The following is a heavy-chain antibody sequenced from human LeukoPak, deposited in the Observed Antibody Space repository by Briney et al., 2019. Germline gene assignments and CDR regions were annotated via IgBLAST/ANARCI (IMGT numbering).Heavy chain of an antibody. D-gene: IGHD3-10*01. Sequence: SETLSLTCTVSGGSISSYYWSWIRQPPGKGLEWIGYIYYSGSTNYNPSLKSRVTISVDTSKNQFSLKLSSVTAADTAVYYCARPQGSGSCIGNWFDPWGQGTLVTVSS. J-gene: IGHJ5*02. CDR2: IYYSGST. CDR3: ARPQGSGSCIGNWFDP. V-gene: IGHV4-59*08. CDR1: GGSISSYY.